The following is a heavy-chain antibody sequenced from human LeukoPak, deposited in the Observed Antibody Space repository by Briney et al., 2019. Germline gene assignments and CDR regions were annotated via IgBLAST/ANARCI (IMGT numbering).Heavy chain of an antibody. V-gene: IGHV1-69*01. CDR2: IIPIFGTA. Sequence: SVEVSCKASGGTFSSYAISWVRQAPGQGLEWMGGIIPIFGTANYAQKFQGRVTITADESTSTAYMELSSLRSEDTAVYYCATLQEVAVAPVVDYWGQGTLVTVSS. CDR1: GGTFSSYA. J-gene: IGHJ4*02. CDR3: ATLQEVAVAPVVDY. D-gene: IGHD6-19*01.